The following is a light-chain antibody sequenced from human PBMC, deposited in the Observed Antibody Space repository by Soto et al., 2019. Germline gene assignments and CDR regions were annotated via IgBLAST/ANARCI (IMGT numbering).Light chain of an antibody. CDR2: GNT. CDR3: QSYDDSLSVHYV. Sequence: QSALTQPPSVSGAPGQRGTISCTGSSSHNGSTYDVQWYQQLPGTAPKLLIHGNTDRPSGVPDRFSGSKSGTSASLAITGLQADGEADYYCQSYDDSLSVHYVFGTGTKVTVL. V-gene: IGLV1-40*01. J-gene: IGLJ1*01. CDR1: SSHNGSTYD.